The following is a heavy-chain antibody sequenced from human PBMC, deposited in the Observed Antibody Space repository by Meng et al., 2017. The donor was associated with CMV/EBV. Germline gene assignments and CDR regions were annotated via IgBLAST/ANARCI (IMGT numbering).Heavy chain of an antibody. D-gene: IGHD4-11*01. Sequence: SGPTLVKPTQTLTLTCTFSGFSLSTSGMCVSWVRQPPGKALEWLALIDWDDDKYYSTSLKTRLTISKDTSKNQAVLTMTNMDPVDTATYYCARIHSNYGPYGMDVWGQGTTVTVSS. CDR3: ARIHSNYGPYGMDV. CDR2: IDWDDDK. J-gene: IGHJ6*02. V-gene: IGHV2-70*20. CDR1: GFSLSTSGMC.